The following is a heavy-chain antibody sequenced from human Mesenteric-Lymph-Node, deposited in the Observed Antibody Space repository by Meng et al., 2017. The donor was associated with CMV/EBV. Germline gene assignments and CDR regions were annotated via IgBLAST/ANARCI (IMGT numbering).Heavy chain of an antibody. D-gene: IGHD4/OR15-4a*01. CDR3: AKDGAGFHGMDV. Sequence: LSLTCAASGFTFSSYAMSWVRQAPGKGLEWVSIIYGDNSGGDYADSVKGRFTISRDNSRNTVYLQMHSLRVEDTAVYYCAKDGAGFHGMDVWGQGTTVTVSS. CDR2: IYGDNSGG. V-gene: IGHV3-23*03. J-gene: IGHJ6*02. CDR1: GFTFSSYA.